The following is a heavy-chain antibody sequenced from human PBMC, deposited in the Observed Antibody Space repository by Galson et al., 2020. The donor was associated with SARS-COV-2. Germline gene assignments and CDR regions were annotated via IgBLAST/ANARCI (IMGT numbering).Heavy chain of an antibody. Sequence: ASETLSLTCTVSGGSIINGDYYWNWIRQPPGKGLEWIGHIYYSGGTYYNPSLESRVTISLDTSRNQFSLRLNSVTAEDTAVYFCATYKSRDSYEYSPPSDYWGQGTLVTVSS. CDR1: GGSIINGDYY. CDR2: IYYSGGT. CDR3: ATYKSRDSYEYSPPSDY. D-gene: IGHD3-22*01. J-gene: IGHJ4*02. V-gene: IGHV4-30-4*01.